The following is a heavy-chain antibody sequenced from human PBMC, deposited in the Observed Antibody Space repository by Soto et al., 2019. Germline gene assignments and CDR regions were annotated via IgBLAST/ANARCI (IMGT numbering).Heavy chain of an antibody. J-gene: IGHJ6*04. Sequence: SETLSLTCTVSGGSISSYHWSWIRQPPGKGLEWIGYIYYSGSTNYNPSLKSRVTISVDTSKNQFSLKLSSVTAADTAVYYCARNFPHHCSSTSCNPGDKGSRGYSSSWSLDVWGKGTTVTVSS. CDR3: ARNFPHHCSSTSCNPGDKGSRGYSSSWSLDV. CDR1: GGSISSYH. CDR2: IYYSGST. D-gene: IGHD2-2*01. V-gene: IGHV4-59*01.